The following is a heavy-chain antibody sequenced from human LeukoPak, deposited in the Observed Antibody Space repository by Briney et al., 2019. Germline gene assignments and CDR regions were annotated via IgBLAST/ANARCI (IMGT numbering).Heavy chain of an antibody. J-gene: IGHJ3*02. CDR3: ARNTYYYDSSGYLEAGPFDI. D-gene: IGHD3-22*01. CDR1: GFTFSSYS. CDR2: ISSGSNII. Sequence: GGSLRLSCAASGFTFSSYSMNWVRQAPGKGLEWVSYISSGSNIIYYADSVKGRFTMSRDNAKNSLYLQMNSPRAEDTAVYYCARNTYYYDSSGYLEAGPFDIWGQGTMVTVSS. V-gene: IGHV3-48*04.